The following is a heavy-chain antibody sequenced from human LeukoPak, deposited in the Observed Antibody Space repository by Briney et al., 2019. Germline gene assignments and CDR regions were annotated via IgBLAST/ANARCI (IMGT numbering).Heavy chain of an antibody. CDR2: IYYSGST. CDR1: GGSISSSSYY. CDR3: ARSLGYCSTTSCYAYYYGMDV. J-gene: IGHJ6*02. V-gene: IGHV4-39*07. D-gene: IGHD2-2*01. Sequence: SETLSLTCTVSGGSISSSSYYWGWIRQPPGKGLEWIGSIYYSGSTYYNPSLKSRVTISVDTSKNQFSLKLSSVTAADTAVYYCARSLGYCSTTSCYAYYYGMDVWGQGATVTVSS.